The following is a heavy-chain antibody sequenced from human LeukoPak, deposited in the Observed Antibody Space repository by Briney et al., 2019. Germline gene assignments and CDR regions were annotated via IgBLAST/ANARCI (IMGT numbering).Heavy chain of an antibody. V-gene: IGHV3-23*01. CDR1: GFSFNDYA. CDR3: AKHIAVAGVFDY. Sequence: GGSLRLSRAASGFSFNDYAMSWVRQAPGKGLEWVSGISYSGGSTYYADLVKGRFTISRDNSKNTLYLHMNSLRAEDTAIYYCAKHIAVAGVFDYWGQGTLVTVSS. D-gene: IGHD6-19*01. CDR2: ISYSGGST. J-gene: IGHJ4*02.